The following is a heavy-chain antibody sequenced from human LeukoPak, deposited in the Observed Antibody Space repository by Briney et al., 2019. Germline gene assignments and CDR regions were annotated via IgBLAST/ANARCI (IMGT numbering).Heavy chain of an antibody. CDR1: GYTFTDYY. CDR2: ISSNSGDT. J-gene: IGHJ3*02. V-gene: IGHV1-2*02. Sequence: ASVKVSCKASGYTFTDYYLHWVRQAPGQGLEWMGWISSNSGDTNYAQKFQGRVAMTRDTSISTAYMELRSLRSDDTAAYYCARDGAFDIWGQGTRVTISS. CDR3: ARDGAFDI.